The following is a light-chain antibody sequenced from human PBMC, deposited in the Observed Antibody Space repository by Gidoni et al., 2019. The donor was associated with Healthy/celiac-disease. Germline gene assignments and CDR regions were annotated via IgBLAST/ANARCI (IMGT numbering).Light chain of an antibody. J-gene: IGLJ1*01. CDR2: QDS. CDR3: QAWDSRTGNV. CDR1: KLGDKY. V-gene: IGLV3-1*01. Sequence: SYELTQPPSVSVSPGQTARITCSGDKLGDKYACWYQQKPGQSPVLVIYQDSKRPSGIPERFSASNSGNTATLTISGTQAMDEADYYCQAWDSRTGNVFGTGTKVTVL.